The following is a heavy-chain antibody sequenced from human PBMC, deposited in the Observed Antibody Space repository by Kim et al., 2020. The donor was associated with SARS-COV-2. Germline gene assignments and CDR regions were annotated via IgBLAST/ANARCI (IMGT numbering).Heavy chain of an antibody. D-gene: IGHD1-26*01. CDR3: TKDKSGRYHGFDC. V-gene: IGHV3-23*01. Sequence: GGSLRLSCAASGFIFSNYAMSWVRQAPGKGLEWVSAISGGGYNTYYADSVKGRFTISGYNSKNTLYLHINSLRAEDSARYYCTKDKSGRYHGFDCWGQGTLVTVSS. CDR1: GFIFSNYA. J-gene: IGHJ4*02. CDR2: ISGGGYNT.